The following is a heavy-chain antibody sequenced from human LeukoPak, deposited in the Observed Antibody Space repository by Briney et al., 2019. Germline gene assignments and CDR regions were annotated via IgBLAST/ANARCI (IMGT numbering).Heavy chain of an antibody. V-gene: IGHV4-4*07. J-gene: IGHJ2*01. Sequence: PSETLSLTSTVSGGSLSSYYWSWIRQPAGKGLEWIGRIYPSGYTNHNPSLKSRVTMSVDTSKNHFSLKLTSVTAADAAVYYCARGRFCSGGSCHNRFFDLWGRGTLVTVSS. CDR2: IYPSGYT. CDR3: ARGRFCSGGSCHNRFFDL. D-gene: IGHD2-15*01. CDR1: GGSLSSYY.